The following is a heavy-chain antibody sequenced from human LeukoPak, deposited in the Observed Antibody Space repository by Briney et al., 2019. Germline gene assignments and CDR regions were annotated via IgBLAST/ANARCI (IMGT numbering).Heavy chain of an antibody. Sequence: SGPVLVKPTETLTLTCTVPGFSLSNVRMGVSWIREPPGNALEWLAHIYSNDEKSYSTSLKNRLTISKDTYKSRVVLTMTNMDPGDTATYYCARKEGTNPSDYWGQGTLVTVSS. CDR1: GFSLSNVRMG. J-gene: IGHJ4*01. CDR2: IYSNDEK. V-gene: IGHV2-26*01. CDR3: ARKEGTNPSDY. D-gene: IGHD1-14*01.